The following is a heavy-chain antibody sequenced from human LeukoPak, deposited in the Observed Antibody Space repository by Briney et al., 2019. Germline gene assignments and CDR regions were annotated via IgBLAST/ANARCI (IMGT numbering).Heavy chain of an antibody. D-gene: IGHD3-22*01. V-gene: IGHV4-59*01. CDR1: GGSISSYY. CDR2: IYYSGST. CDR3: ARENPSGYYNRPIDY. J-gene: IGHJ4*02. Sequence: SETLSLTCTVSGGSISSYYWSWIRQPPGKGLEWIGYIYYSGSTNYNPSLKSRVTISVDTTKNQFSLKLSSVTAADTAIYYCARENPSGYYNRPIDYWGQGTLVTVSS.